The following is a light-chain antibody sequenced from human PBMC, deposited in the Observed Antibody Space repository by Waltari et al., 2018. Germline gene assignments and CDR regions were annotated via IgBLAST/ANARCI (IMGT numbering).Light chain of an antibody. CDR1: RSNLGSNY. J-gene: IGLJ3*02. V-gene: IGLV1-47*01. CDR3: ASWDGSLSGRV. Sequence: QSVLTQPPSASGTPGQRVLISCSGSRSNLGSNYVYWYQQIPGTAPKLLIYKNDQRPSGVPDRFSGSKSGTSASLAISGLRSEDEADYFCASWDGSLSGRVFGGGTKLTVL. CDR2: KND.